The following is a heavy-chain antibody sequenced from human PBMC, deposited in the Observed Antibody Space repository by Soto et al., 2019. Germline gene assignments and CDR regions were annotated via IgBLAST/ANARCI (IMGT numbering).Heavy chain of an antibody. CDR3: VRHPGSDYYGSGSYSNFFY. V-gene: IGHV4-39*01. CDR2: IYYSGST. J-gene: IGHJ4*02. Sequence: PSETLSLTCTVSGGSISXSSYYWGWIRQPRGKGLEWIGSIYYSGSTYYSPSLKSRVTISVDTSKNQFSLKLSSVTAADTAVYYCVRHPGSDYYGSGSYSNFFYWGQGTPVTVS. D-gene: IGHD3-10*01. CDR1: GGSISXSSYY.